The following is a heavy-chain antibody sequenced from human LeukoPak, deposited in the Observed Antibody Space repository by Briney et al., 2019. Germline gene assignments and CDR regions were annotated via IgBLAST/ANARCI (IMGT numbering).Heavy chain of an antibody. Sequence: GASVKVSCKASGYTFTTYGTSWVRQAPGQGLEWMGWSSPYNGNTNYAQKLRGRVTMTTDTSTSTAYMELRSLRSDDTAVYYCARGGTSGWRTPNDDYWGQGTLVTVSS. J-gene: IGHJ4*02. D-gene: IGHD6-19*01. CDR1: GYTFTTYG. CDR3: ARGGTSGWRTPNDDY. CDR2: SSPYNGNT. V-gene: IGHV1-18*01.